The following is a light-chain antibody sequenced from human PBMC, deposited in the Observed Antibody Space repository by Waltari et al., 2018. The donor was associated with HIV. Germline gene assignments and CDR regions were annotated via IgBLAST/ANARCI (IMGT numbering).Light chain of an antibody. V-gene: IGKV3-15*01. CDR2: GTY. CDR1: QTVNGR. CDR3: QYYDIWPFV. J-gene: IGKJ2*01. Sequence: EMVMTQSPPSLPVFLGERVTLFCRASQTVNGRLAWYQQRPGQAPRLLIYGTYDRVPGVPARFTGSGSGTEFALTISNVQSEDIGIYHCQYYDIWPFVFGPGTKLEIK.